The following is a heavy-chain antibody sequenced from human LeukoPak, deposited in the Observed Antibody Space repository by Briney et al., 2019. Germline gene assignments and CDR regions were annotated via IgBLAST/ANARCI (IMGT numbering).Heavy chain of an antibody. CDR3: ARRRYHDY. Sequence: SQTLSLTCAVSGGSISSGGYSWSWIRQPPGKGLEWIGYIYHSGSTYYNPSLKSRVTISVDRSKNQFSLKLSSVTAADTAVYYCARRRYHDYWGQGTLVTVSS. V-gene: IGHV4-30-2*01. CDR2: IYHSGST. CDR1: GGSISSGGYS. D-gene: IGHD3-9*01. J-gene: IGHJ4*02.